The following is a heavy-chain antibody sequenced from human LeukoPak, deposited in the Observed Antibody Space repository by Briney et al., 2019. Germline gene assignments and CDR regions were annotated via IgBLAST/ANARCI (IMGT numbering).Heavy chain of an antibody. D-gene: IGHD3-10*01. V-gene: IGHV4-30-4*01. Sequence: PPETLSLTCTVSGGSISSGDYYWSWIRQPPGKGLEWIGYIYYSGSTYYNPSLKSRVTISVDTSKNQFSLKLSSVTAADTAVYYCARVPSTMVRGDYFDYWGQGTLVTVSS. CDR3: ARVPSTMVRGDYFDY. CDR2: IYYSGST. J-gene: IGHJ4*02. CDR1: GGSISSGDYY.